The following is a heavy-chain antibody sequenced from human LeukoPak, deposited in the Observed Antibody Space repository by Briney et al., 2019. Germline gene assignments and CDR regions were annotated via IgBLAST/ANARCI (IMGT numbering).Heavy chain of an antibody. CDR1: GFTVSSNY. J-gene: IGHJ6*02. Sequence: GGSLRLSCAASGFTVSSNYMSWIRQAPGKGLEWVSYISSSGSTIYYADSVKGRFTISRDNAKNSLYLQMNSLRAEDTAVYYCARGDLIYCSSTSCPMDVWGQGTTVTVSS. CDR3: ARGDLIYCSSTSCPMDV. CDR2: ISSSGSTI. D-gene: IGHD2-2*01. V-gene: IGHV3-11*01.